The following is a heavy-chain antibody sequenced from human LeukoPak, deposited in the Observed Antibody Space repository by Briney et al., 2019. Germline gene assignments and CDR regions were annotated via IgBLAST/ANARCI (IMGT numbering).Heavy chain of an antibody. J-gene: IGHJ4*02. Sequence: RASVKVSCKASGGTFSSYAISWVRQAPGQGLEWMGGIIPIFGTANYAQKFQGRVTITTDESTSTAYMELSSLRSEDTAVYYCATLSRFLEWLSPFFVFWGQGTLVTVSS. D-gene: IGHD3-3*01. V-gene: IGHV1-69*05. CDR1: GGTFSSYA. CDR2: IIPIFGTA. CDR3: ATLSRFLEWLSPFFVF.